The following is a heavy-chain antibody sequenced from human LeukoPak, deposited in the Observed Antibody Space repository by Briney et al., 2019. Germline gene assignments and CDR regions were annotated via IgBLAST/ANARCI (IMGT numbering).Heavy chain of an antibody. CDR2: ISYDGSNK. CDR1: GFTFSSYG. CDR3: ATSTHRYSSGPINKYFQH. V-gene: IGHV3-30*03. D-gene: IGHD6-19*01. J-gene: IGHJ1*01. Sequence: PGGSLRLSCAASGFTFSSYGMHWVRQAPGKGLEWVAVISYDGSNKYYADSVKGRFTISRDNSKNTLYLQMNSLRAEDTAVYYCATSTHRYSSGPINKYFQHWGQGTLVTVSS.